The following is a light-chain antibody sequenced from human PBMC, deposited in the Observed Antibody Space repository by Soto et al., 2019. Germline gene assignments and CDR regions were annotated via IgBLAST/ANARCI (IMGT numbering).Light chain of an antibody. CDR1: QSVSNNY. CDR2: GAS. CDR3: QQYGSSPLT. Sequence: EIVLTQSPGTLSLSPGERATLSCRASQSVSNNYLAWYQQKPGQAPRLLISGASNRATGIPDRFSGSGSGTDFTLVISRLEPEDFAVYYCQQYGSSPLTFDGGTKVEIK. V-gene: IGKV3-20*01. J-gene: IGKJ4*01.